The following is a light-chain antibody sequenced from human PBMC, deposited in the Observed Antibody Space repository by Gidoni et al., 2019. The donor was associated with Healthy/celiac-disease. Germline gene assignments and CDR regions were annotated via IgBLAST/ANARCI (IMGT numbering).Light chain of an antibody. CDR2: WAS. Sequence: QSVLYSSNNKNYLAWYQQKPGQPPKLLIYWASTRESGVPDRFSGSGSGTDFTLTISSLQAEDVAVYYCQQYYSTLWTFGQGTKVEIK. V-gene: IGKV4-1*01. CDR3: QQYYSTLWT. J-gene: IGKJ1*01. CDR1: QSVLYSSNNKNY.